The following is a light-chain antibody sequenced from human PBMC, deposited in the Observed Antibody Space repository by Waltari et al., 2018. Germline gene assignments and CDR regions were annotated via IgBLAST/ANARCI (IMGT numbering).Light chain of an antibody. V-gene: IGLV1-51*02. CDR3: GTWDTSLSAGV. J-gene: IGLJ3*02. Sequence: QSVFTQPPSVTAAPGQKVSISCSGSSSNIGNSDVSWYQQVPGTAPKLLIFETNLRPSGIPDRFSGSKSGTSATLGITGLQTGDEANYYCGTWDTSLSAGVFGGGTKLTVL. CDR2: ETN. CDR1: SSNIGNSD.